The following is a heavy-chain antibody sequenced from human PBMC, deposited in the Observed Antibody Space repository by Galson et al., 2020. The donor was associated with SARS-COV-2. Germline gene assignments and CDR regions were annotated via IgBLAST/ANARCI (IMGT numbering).Heavy chain of an antibody. J-gene: IGHJ6*02. CDR2: IWYDGSNK. Sequence: GGSLRLSCAASGFTFSSYGMHWVRQAPGKGLEWVAVIWYDGSNKYYADSVKGRFTISRDNSKNTLYLQMNSLRAEDTAVYYCARVASYYYGMDVWGQGTTVTVSS. CDR3: ARVASYYYGMDV. CDR1: GFTFSSYG. V-gene: IGHV3-33*01.